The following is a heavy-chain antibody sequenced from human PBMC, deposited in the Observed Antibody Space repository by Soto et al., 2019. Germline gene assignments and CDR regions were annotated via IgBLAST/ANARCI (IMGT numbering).Heavy chain of an antibody. CDR3: AQTLGLAVAGPGRFDL. Sequence: QVQLVQSGAEVKKPGSSVKVSCKASGGTFSKYAISWVRQAPGQGLEWMGGITPFFGTANYAQKFQGRVTITADKSMSTDYMELSRLRSEDTAVYYCAQTLGLAVAGPGRFDLWGRGTLVTVSS. J-gene: IGHJ2*01. CDR2: ITPFFGTA. V-gene: IGHV1-69*14. CDR1: GGTFSKYA. D-gene: IGHD6-19*01.